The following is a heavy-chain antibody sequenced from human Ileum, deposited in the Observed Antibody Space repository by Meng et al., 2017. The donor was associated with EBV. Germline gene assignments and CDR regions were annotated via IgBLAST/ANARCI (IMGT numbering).Heavy chain of an antibody. V-gene: IGHV4-39*01. D-gene: IGHD6-13*01. CDR2: IYYSGRT. CDR1: GGPINSSGYY. CDR3: ARPIAAAGWFDP. J-gene: IGHJ5*02. Sequence: QLQLQESGPRRVNPSETLSLTCTVSGGPINSSGYYWGWIRQPPGKGLEWIGSIYYSGRTYYNPSLKSRVTISVDTSKNQFSLKLSSVTAADTAVYYCARPIAAAGWFDPWGQGTLVTVSS.